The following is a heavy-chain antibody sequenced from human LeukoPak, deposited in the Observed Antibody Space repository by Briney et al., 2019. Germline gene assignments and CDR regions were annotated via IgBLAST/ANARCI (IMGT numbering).Heavy chain of an antibody. CDR2: ISSGGST. CDR1: GGSISSSGYY. V-gene: IGHV4-39*01. J-gene: IGHJ4*02. CDR3: ARRDYYDSTLY. D-gene: IGHD3-22*01. Sequence: SETLSLTCTVSGGSISSSGYYWGWIRQPPGKGLEWIGSISSGGSTHYIPSLKSRVTISVDTSKNQFSLKLSSVTAADTAVYYCARRDYYDSTLYWGQGTLVTVSS.